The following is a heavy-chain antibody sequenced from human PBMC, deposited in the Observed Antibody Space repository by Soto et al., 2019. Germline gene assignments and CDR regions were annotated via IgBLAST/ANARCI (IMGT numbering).Heavy chain of an antibody. V-gene: IGHV2-5*02. J-gene: IGHJ3*01. Sequence: QITLQESGPTLVEPTQTLALTCTFSGFSLSSTGMGVGWIRQPPGKALEWLALIYWDDDKHYSASLKTRLTITKHTSKNPVILTLTNMDPMDTATYWCGQYFLGRGAFDVWGQGTMVIVSS. CDR1: GFSLSSTGMG. CDR3: GQYFLGRGAFDV. D-gene: IGHD1-26*01. CDR2: IYWDDDK.